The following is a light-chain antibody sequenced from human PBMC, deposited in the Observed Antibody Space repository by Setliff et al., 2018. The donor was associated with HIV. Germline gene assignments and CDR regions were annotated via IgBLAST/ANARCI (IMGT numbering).Light chain of an antibody. J-gene: IGKJ4*01. CDR3: QQYYTYPRA. CDR1: QNITSY. CDR2: AAS. Sequence: AIRMTQSPSSLSASTGDRVTITCRASQNITSYLAWYQQKPGKAPKLLIYAASTLQSGVPSRFGGSGSGTDFTLTISCLQSEDFATYYCQQYYTYPRAFGGGTKVDIK. V-gene: IGKV1-8*01.